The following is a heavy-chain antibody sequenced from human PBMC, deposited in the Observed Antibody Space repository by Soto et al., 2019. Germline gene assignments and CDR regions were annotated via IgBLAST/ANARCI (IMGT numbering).Heavy chain of an antibody. V-gene: IGHV3-33*01. J-gene: IGHJ3*02. Sequence: GGSLRLSCAASGFTFSSYGMHWVRQAPGKGLEWVAVIWYDGSNKYYADSVKGRFTISRDNSKNTLYLQMNSLRAEDTAVYYCARVLGPYVNAFDIWGQGTMVTVSS. CDR1: GFTFSSYG. CDR2: IWYDGSNK. CDR3: ARVLGPYVNAFDI. D-gene: IGHD3-16*01.